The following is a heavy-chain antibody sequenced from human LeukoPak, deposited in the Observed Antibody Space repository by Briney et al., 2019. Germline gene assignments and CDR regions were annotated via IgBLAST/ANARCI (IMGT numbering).Heavy chain of an antibody. D-gene: IGHD3-22*01. Sequence: SETLSLTCTVSGGSISSYYWSWIRQPPGKGLEWIGYIYYSGSTNYNPSLKSRVTISVDTSKNQFSLKLSSVTAADTAVYYCARDYYDSSGYQGYYYYGMDVWGQGTTVTVSS. CDR3: ARDYYDSSGYQGYYYYGMDV. V-gene: IGHV4-59*01. J-gene: IGHJ6*02. CDR2: IYYSGST. CDR1: GGSISSYY.